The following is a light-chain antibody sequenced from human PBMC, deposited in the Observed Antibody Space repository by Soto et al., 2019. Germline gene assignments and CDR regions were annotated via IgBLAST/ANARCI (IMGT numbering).Light chain of an antibody. Sequence: IVLTQSPDTLSLSPAKRSTLSFRASQKISSYLIGYQQKHGQAPRLLIYDVSNRATGIPARFSGSGSGTDFTLTISSLEPEDFAVYYCQQRSNWPRTFGQGTKVDI. CDR3: QQRSNWPRT. J-gene: IGKJ1*01. CDR2: DVS. CDR1: QKISSY. V-gene: IGKV3-11*01.